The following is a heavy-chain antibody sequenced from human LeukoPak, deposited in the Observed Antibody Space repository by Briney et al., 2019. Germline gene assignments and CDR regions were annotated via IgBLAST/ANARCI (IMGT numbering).Heavy chain of an antibody. V-gene: IGHV3-23*03. CDR2: IYSGGST. D-gene: IGHD3-10*01. CDR3: AKDRRAGSYDY. Sequence: GGTLRLSCAASGFTFSSYGMSWVRQAPGKGLEWVSVIYSGGSTYYADSVKGRVTISRDNSKNTLYLQMNSLRAEDTAVYYCAKDRRAGSYDYWGQGTLVTVSS. J-gene: IGHJ4*02. CDR1: GFTFSSYG.